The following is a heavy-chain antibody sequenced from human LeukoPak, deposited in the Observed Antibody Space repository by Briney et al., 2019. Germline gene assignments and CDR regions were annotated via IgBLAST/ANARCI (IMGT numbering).Heavy chain of an antibody. J-gene: IGHJ4*02. CDR2: INPNSGGT. CDR3: ARYSMANTLDF. V-gene: IGHV1-2*02. D-gene: IGHD2/OR15-2a*01. Sequence: GASVKVSCKASGYTFTAHYIHWVRQAPGQGLEWMGWINPNSGGTYYAQKFQGRVTMTRDTSISTVFMDLSRLRSDDTAVYYCARYSMANTLDFWGQGILVTVSS. CDR1: GYTFTAHY.